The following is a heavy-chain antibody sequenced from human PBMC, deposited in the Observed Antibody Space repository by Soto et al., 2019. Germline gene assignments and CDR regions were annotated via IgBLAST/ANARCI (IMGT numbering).Heavy chain of an antibody. J-gene: IGHJ6*02. CDR1: GYTFTGYY. CDR2: INPNSGGT. D-gene: IGHD3-10*01. V-gene: IGHV1-2*02. Sequence: ASVKVSCKASGYTFTGYYMHWGRQAPGQGLEWMGWINPNSGGTNYAQKFQGRVTMTRDTSISTAYMELSRLRSDDTAVYYCARRMIWFGTEYRGYGMDVWGQGTTVTVSS. CDR3: ARRMIWFGTEYRGYGMDV.